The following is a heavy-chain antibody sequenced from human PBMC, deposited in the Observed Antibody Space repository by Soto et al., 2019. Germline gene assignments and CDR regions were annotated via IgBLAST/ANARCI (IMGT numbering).Heavy chain of an antibody. CDR3: ARVSYGSGSYYLGLYYYYYGMDV. J-gene: IGHJ6*02. CDR2: IKQDGSEK. Sequence: GGSLRLSCAASGFTFSSYWMSWVRQAPGKGLEWVANIKQDGSEKYYVDSVKGRFTISRDNAKNSLYLQMNSLRAEDTAVYYCARVSYGSGSYYLGLYYYYYGMDVWGQGTTVTVSS. V-gene: IGHV3-7*05. D-gene: IGHD3-10*01. CDR1: GFTFSSYW.